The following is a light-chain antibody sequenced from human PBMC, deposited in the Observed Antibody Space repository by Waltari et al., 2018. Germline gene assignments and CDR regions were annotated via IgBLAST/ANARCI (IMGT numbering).Light chain of an antibody. V-gene: IGKV1-17*01. CDR3: LQHNVYPLT. J-gene: IGKJ4*01. CDR1: QGFRND. Sequence: DIQMTQSPSSLSASVGDRVTITCRASQGFRNDLAWYQQKPGKAPQRLIHIASSLDGDVPSRFSGSGSGTEFTLTIAGLQPEDFATYYCLQHNVYPLTFGGGTKVEIK. CDR2: IAS.